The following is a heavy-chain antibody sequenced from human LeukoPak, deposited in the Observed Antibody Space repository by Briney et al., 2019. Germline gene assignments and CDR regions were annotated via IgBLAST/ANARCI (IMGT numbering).Heavy chain of an antibody. J-gene: IGHJ5*02. D-gene: IGHD4-17*01. Sequence: PSETLSLTCTVSGGSTSSGGYYWSWIRQHPGKGLEWIGYIYYSGSTYYNPSLKSRVTISVDTSKNQFSLKLSSVTAADTAVYYCARDRLRARWFDPWGQGTLVTVSS. V-gene: IGHV4-31*03. CDR1: GGSTSSGGYY. CDR2: IYYSGST. CDR3: ARDRLRARWFDP.